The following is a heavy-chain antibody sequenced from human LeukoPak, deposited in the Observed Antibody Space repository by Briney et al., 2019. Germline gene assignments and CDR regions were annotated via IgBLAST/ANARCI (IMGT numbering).Heavy chain of an antibody. V-gene: IGHV3-23*01. D-gene: IGHD3-22*01. CDR2: ISGSGGST. Sequence: GGSLRLSCAASGFTFSSYAMSWVRQAPGKGLEWVSAISGSGGSTHYADSVKGRFTISRDNSKNTLYLQMNSLRAEDTAVYYCAKVPNYSDTSGFYGWGQGSLVTVSS. J-gene: IGHJ4*02. CDR3: AKVPNYSDTSGFYG. CDR1: GFTFSSYA.